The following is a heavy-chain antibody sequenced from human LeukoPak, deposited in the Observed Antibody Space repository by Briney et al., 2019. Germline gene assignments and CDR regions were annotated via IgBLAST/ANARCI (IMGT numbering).Heavy chain of an antibody. V-gene: IGHV1-46*01. J-gene: IGHJ4*02. D-gene: IGHD5-18*01. CDR2: INPSGGST. Sequence: PGGSLRLSCAASGFTFSSYAMSWVRQAPGQGLEWMGIINPSGGSTSYAQKFQGRVTMTRDTSTSTVYMELSSLRSEDTAVYYCASAPGYSYGQDWGQGTLVTVSS. CDR1: GFTFSSYA. CDR3: ASAPGYSYGQD.